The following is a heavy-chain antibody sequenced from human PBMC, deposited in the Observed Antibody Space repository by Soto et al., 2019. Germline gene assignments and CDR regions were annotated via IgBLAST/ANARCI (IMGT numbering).Heavy chain of an antibody. CDR1: CFTIRSYG. Sequence: GSLRTPYAASCFTIRSYGIHLVRQAPGTGLEWVAVISYDGSNKYYADSVNGRFTISRDNSKNTLYLQMNSLRAEDTAVYYCAKDHRNYDCWSGPYGMDVWGQGTTVTVSS. CDR2: ISYDGSNK. D-gene: IGHD3-3*01. J-gene: IGHJ6*02. V-gene: IGHV3-30*18. CDR3: AKDHRNYDCWSGPYGMDV.